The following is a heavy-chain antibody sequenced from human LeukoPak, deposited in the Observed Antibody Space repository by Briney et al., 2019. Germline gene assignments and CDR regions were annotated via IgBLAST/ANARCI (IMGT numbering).Heavy chain of an antibody. CDR2: IWYDGSDK. D-gene: IGHD7-27*01. V-gene: IGHV3-33*01. CDR3: ARAGDAFDI. CDR1: GFTFSSYG. Sequence: GGSLRLSCAASGFTFSSYGMHWVRQAPGKGLEWVAVIWYDGSDKYYADSVKGRFTISRDNSKNTLYPQMNSLRAEDTAVYYCARAGDAFDIWGQGTMVTVSS. J-gene: IGHJ3*02.